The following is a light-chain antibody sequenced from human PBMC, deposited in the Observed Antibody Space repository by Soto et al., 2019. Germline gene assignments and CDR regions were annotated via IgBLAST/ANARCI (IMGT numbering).Light chain of an antibody. CDR2: DVT. CDR3: GSYTSSSNYV. J-gene: IGLJ1*01. V-gene: IGLV2-11*01. Sequence: QSALTQPRSVSGSPGQSVTISCTGTSSDVGDYHYVSWYQHHPGKAPKLMIYDVTKRPSGVPYRFSGSKSGNTASLTISGLQAEDEAVYYCGSYTSSSNYVFGTGTKLTVL. CDR1: SSDVGDYHY.